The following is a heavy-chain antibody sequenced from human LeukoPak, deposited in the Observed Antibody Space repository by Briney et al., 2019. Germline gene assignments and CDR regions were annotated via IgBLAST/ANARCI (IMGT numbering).Heavy chain of an antibody. V-gene: IGHV5-51*01. CDR1: GYRFTNYW. CDR3: ARSRGWNYDFDY. Sequence: GESLKISCKASGYRFTNYWIGWVRPMPGKGLEWMGIIYSDDSDTRYSPSFQGQVTISADKSISTAYLQWDSLKASDTAMYYCARSRGWNYDFDYWGQGTLVTVSS. D-gene: IGHD1-7*01. J-gene: IGHJ4*02. CDR2: IYSDDSDT.